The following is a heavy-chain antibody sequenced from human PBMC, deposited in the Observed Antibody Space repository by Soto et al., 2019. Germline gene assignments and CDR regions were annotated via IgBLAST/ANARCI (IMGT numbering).Heavy chain of an antibody. Sequence: GGSLRLSCAASGFTFSSYGMHWVRQAPGKRLEWVAVISYDGSNKYYADSVKGRFTISRDNSKNTLYLQMNSLRVEDTAVYYCAKFRYCTNGVCYNREYNWFDPWGQGTLVTVSS. V-gene: IGHV3-30*18. CDR3: AKFRYCTNGVCYNREYNWFDP. CDR2: ISYDGSNK. CDR1: GFTFSSYG. J-gene: IGHJ5*02. D-gene: IGHD2-8*01.